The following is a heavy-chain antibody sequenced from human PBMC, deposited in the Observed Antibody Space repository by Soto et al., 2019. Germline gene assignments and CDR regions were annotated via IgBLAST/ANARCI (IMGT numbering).Heavy chain of an antibody. J-gene: IGHJ3*02. V-gene: IGHV3-30-3*01. Sequence: GGSLRLSCAASGFTFISYAMHWVRQAPGKGLEWVAVISYDGSNKYYADSVKGRFTISRDNSKNTLYLQMNSLRAEDTAVYYCAKGPSEDIWGQGTMVTVSS. CDR2: ISYDGSNK. CDR3: AKGPSEDI. CDR1: GFTFISYA.